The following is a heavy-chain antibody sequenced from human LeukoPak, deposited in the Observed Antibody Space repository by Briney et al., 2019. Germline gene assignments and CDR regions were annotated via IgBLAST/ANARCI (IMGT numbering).Heavy chain of an antibody. CDR1: GGSFSGHY. J-gene: IGHJ6*03. V-gene: IGHV4-34*01. Sequence: SETLSLTCAVYGGSFSGHYWSWIRQPPGKGLEWIGEINHSGSTNYNPSLKSRVTISVDTSKNQFSLKLSSVTAADTAVYYCARELLHYYYMDVWGKGTTVTVSS. D-gene: IGHD2/OR15-2a*01. CDR2: INHSGST. CDR3: ARELLHYYYMDV.